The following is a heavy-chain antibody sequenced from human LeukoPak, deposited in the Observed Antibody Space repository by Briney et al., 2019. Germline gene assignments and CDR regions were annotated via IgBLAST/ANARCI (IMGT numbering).Heavy chain of an antibody. CDR1: GASISSHY. J-gene: IGHJ6*03. V-gene: IGHV4-59*11. CDR3: ARVLAIFGLDTTDFYMDV. Sequence: SETLSLTCAVSGASISSHYWSWIRQPPGKGLEWIGYTSGSISDDPSLKSRVAVSVDPSQNQVSLSLTSVTAADTAVYYCARVLAIFGLDTTDFYMDVWGKGTTVTVSS. CDR2: TSGSI. D-gene: IGHD3/OR15-3a*01.